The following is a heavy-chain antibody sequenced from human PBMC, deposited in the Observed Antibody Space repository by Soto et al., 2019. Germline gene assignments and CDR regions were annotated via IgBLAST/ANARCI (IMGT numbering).Heavy chain of an antibody. V-gene: IGHV1-18*01. J-gene: IGHJ4*02. D-gene: IGHD3-10*01. CDR3: ARAADVSMVRGVPTGDY. CDR1: GYTFTSYG. CDR2: ISAYNGNT. Sequence: GASVKVSCKASGYTFTSYGISWVRQAPGQGLEWMGWISAYNGNTNYAQKLQGRVTMTTDTSTSTAYMELRSLRSDGTAVYYCARAADVSMVRGVPTGDYWGQGTLVTVSS.